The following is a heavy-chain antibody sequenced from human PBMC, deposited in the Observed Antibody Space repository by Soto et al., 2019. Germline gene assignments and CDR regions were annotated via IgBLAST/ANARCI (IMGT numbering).Heavy chain of an antibody. Sequence: PSLKSRVTISVDTSKNQFSLKLSSVTAADTAVYYCARAYKSLDYWGQGTLVTVSS. CDR3: ARAYKSLDY. J-gene: IGHJ4*02. D-gene: IGHD3-10*01. V-gene: IGHV4-59*01.